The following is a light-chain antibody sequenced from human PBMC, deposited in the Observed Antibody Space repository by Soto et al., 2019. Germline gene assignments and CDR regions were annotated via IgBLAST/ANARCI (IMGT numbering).Light chain of an antibody. CDR1: QDINSW. Sequence: DIQMTQSPSSVSASVGDRVTITCRASQDINSWLTWYQQKPGKAPKVLIYIASRLQSGVPSRFSGRGSGTDFSHTISNLQPEDFATYFCQQSKTFPLTFGGGTKVDIK. V-gene: IGKV1-12*01. J-gene: IGKJ4*01. CDR2: IAS. CDR3: QQSKTFPLT.